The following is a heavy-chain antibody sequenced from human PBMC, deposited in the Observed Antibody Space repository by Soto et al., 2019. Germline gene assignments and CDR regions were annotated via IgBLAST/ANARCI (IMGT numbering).Heavy chain of an antibody. CDR1: GGSISSSSYY. D-gene: IGHD2-2*01. V-gene: IGHV4-30-2*01. Sequence: SETLSLTCSVSGGSISSSSYYWGWIRQPPGKGLEWIGYIYHSGSTYYNPSLKSRVTISVDRSKNQFSLKLSSVTAADTAVYYCARVPDRWGQGTLVTVSS. CDR2: IYHSGST. CDR3: ARVPDR. J-gene: IGHJ5*02.